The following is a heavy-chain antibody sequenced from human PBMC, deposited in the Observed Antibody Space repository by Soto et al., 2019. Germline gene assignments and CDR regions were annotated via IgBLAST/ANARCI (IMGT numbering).Heavy chain of an antibody. V-gene: IGHV3-7*03. Sequence: GGSLRLSCEVSGFTFSMYSMSWVRQSPGKGLEWVAKIPQDGVDGHYADSVEGRFTISRDNGKNSLYLQLNNLRAEDTAVYYCARDHLILPAHDFFYGSDVWGRGATVTVSS. J-gene: IGHJ6*02. CDR1: GFTFSMYS. D-gene: IGHD2-21*02. CDR3: ARDHLILPAHDFFYGSDV. CDR2: IPQDGVDG.